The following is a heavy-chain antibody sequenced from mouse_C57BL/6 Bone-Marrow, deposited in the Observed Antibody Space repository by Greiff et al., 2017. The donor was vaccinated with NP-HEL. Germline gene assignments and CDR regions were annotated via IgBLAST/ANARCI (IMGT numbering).Heavy chain of an antibody. Sequence: EVQLVESGGGLVQPGESLKLSCESNEYEFPSHDMSWVRKTPEKRLELVAAINSDGGSTYYPDTMERRFIISRDNTKKTLYLQMSSLRSEDTAVYYCARHGDDYGGDWYFDVWGTGTTVTVSS. CDR2: INSDGGST. CDR1: EYEFPSHD. D-gene: IGHD2-4*01. V-gene: IGHV5-2*01. J-gene: IGHJ1*03. CDR3: ARHGDDYGGDWYFDV.